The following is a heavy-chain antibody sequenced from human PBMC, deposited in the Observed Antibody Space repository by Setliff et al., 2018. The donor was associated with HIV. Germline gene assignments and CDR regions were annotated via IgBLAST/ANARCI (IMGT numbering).Heavy chain of an antibody. J-gene: IGHJ4*02. Sequence: SETLSLTCAVSNYSISSGYYWGWIRQSPGKRLEWIGSMYHSGSTYSNPSLKSRVTMSIDTSKNQLSLKLRSVTAADTAVYYCASGYNYAYSDYWGQGTLVTSPQ. CDR1: NYSISSGYY. V-gene: IGHV4-38-2*01. CDR2: MYHSGST. D-gene: IGHD5-18*01. CDR3: ASGYNYAYSDY.